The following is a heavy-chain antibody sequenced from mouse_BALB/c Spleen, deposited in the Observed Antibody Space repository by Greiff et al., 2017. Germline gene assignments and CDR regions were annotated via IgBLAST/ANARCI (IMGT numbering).Heavy chain of an antibody. Sequence: EVKLVESGPGLVKPSQSLSLTCSVTGYSITSGYYWNWIRQFPGNKLEWMGYISYDGSNNYNPSLKNRISITRDTSKNQFFLKLNSVTTEDTATYYCARAGQLYYFDYWGQGTTLTVSS. CDR1: GYSITSGYY. D-gene: IGHD4-1*02. V-gene: IGHV3-6*02. CDR3: ARAGQLYYFDY. J-gene: IGHJ2*01. CDR2: ISYDGSN.